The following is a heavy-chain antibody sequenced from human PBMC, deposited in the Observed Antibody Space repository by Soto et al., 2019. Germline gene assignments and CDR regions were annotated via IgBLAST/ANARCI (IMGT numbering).Heavy chain of an antibody. CDR1: GFSFIDYW. CDR2: IKQGGIER. J-gene: IGHJ1*01. CDR3: TRVLPHDYGDYGYFQL. V-gene: IGHV3-7*01. D-gene: IGHD4-17*01. Sequence: VQLVESGGGLVQPGGSLRLSCAASGFSFIDYWMTWVRQAPGKGLEWVANIKQGGIERYYVDSVKGRFTISRDNAKNSLYLQMNSLRAVYTAVYYCTRVLPHDYGDYGYFQLWGQGTLVTVAS.